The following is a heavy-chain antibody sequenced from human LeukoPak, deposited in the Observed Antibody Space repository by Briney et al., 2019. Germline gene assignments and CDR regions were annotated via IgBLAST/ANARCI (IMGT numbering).Heavy chain of an antibody. V-gene: IGHV3-30*18. J-gene: IGHJ4*02. CDR2: ISHDGTVQ. Sequence: GGSLRLSCAASGFTFSSYGMQWVRQAPGKGLEWVAAISHDGTVQHYADSVKGRFTISRDDSDNTLSLQMNSLRDEDTAMYYCAKEGTAMASSYFDYWGQGTLITVSS. CDR3: AKEGTAMASSYFDY. D-gene: IGHD5-18*01. CDR1: GFTFSSYG.